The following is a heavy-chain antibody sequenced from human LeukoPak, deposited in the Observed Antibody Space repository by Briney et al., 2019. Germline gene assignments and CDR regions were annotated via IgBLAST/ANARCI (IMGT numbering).Heavy chain of an antibody. CDR2: INPSGGST. J-gene: IGHJ6*03. CDR1: GYSFTNYF. D-gene: IGHD2-15*01. Sequence: ASVKVSCKPSGYSFTNYFMHWVRQAPGQGLEWMGIINPSGGSTSYAQMFQGRVTMTRDMSTSTVYMELSSLRSEDTGVYYCARGYCRGGSCYLSAPDYYYYYMDVWSKGTTVTVSS. CDR3: ARGYCRGGSCYLSAPDYYYYYMDV. V-gene: IGHV1-46*01.